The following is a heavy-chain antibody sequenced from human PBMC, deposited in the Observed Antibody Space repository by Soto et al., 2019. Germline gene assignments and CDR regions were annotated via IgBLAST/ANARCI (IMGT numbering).Heavy chain of an antibody. CDR1: GFTVSSNY. Sequence: GGSLRLSCAASGFTVSSNYMSWVRQEPGKGLEWVSVIYSGGSTYYADSVKGRFAISRDNSKNTLYLQMNSLRAEDTAVYYCARGFRYSSGWYQFDYWGQGTLVTGSS. V-gene: IGHV3-53*01. CDR3: ARGFRYSSGWYQFDY. CDR2: IYSGGST. D-gene: IGHD6-19*01. J-gene: IGHJ4*02.